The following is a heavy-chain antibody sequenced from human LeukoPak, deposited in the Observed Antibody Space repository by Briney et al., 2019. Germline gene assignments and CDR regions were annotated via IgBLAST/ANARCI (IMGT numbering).Heavy chain of an antibody. V-gene: IGHV3-48*04. J-gene: IGHJ4*02. D-gene: IGHD6-19*01. Sequence: GGALRLSCAASGFTFSSYSMNWVRQAPGKGREWVSYITNSGSTTYYADSVKGRFTISRDNAKNSLYLQMNRPRAEDTAAYYCARERGYRRGWSRAIDYWGQGTLVTVSS. CDR2: ITNSGSTT. CDR3: ARERGYRRGWSRAIDY. CDR1: GFTFSSYS.